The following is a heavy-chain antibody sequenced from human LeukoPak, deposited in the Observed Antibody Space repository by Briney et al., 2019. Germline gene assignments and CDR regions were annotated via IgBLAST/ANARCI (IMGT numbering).Heavy chain of an antibody. CDR2: ISNSDNTR. CDR1: GFTLSSYE. CDR3: AREIVSAVAGNFDY. D-gene: IGHD6-19*01. J-gene: IGHJ4*02. Sequence: PGGSLRLSCAASGFTLSSYEMNWVRQAPGKGLEWVSYISNSDNTRTYAGSVKGRFTSSRDNAKNSLYLDMNSLRAEDTAVYYCAREIVSAVAGNFDYWGQGTLVTVSS. V-gene: IGHV3-48*03.